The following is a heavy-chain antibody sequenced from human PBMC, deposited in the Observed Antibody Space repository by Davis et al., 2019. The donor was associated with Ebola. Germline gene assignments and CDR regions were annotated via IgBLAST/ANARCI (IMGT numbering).Heavy chain of an antibody. J-gene: IGHJ3*02. Sequence: MPSETLSLTCTVSGGSIISSSSYWGWIRQPPRKGLEWIGSIYYSGITYYNPSLKSRVTISVDTSKNQFSLKLRSVTAADTAVYYCARIITIFGVVIISAFDIWGQGTMVTVSS. D-gene: IGHD3-3*01. V-gene: IGHV4-39*07. CDR3: ARIITIFGVVIISAFDI. CDR1: GGSIISSSSY. CDR2: IYYSGIT.